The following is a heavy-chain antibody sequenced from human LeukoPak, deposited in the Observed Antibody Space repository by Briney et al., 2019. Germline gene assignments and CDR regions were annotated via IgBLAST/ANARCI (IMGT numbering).Heavy chain of an antibody. D-gene: IGHD3-22*01. CDR3: ARDRGHYYDTSGYYIFDAFDI. Sequence: GGSLRLSCAASGFTFSRYAMYWVRQAPGKGLEFVSAINGNGGYTHYANSVKGRFTISRDNSKNTLFLQMGSLRAEDMAVYFCARDRGHYYDTSGYYIFDAFDIWGQGTMVTVSS. CDR1: GFTFSRYA. CDR2: INGNGGYT. V-gene: IGHV3-64*01. J-gene: IGHJ3*02.